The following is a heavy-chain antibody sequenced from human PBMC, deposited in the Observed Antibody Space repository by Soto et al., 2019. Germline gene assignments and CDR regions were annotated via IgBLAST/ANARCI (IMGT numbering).Heavy chain of an antibody. CDR1: GFTFDDYA. V-gene: IGHV3-9*01. CDR2: ISWNSGSI. Sequence: PGGSLRLSCAASGFTFDDYAMHWVRQAPGKGLEWVSGISWNSGSIGYADSVKGRFTISRDNAKNSLYLQMNSLRAEDTALYYCAKDSRRGIAAAPGGFDPWGQGTLVTVSS. D-gene: IGHD6-13*01. J-gene: IGHJ5*02. CDR3: AKDSRRGIAAAPGGFDP.